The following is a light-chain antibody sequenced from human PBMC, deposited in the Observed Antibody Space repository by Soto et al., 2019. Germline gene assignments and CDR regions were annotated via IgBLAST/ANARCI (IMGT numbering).Light chain of an antibody. CDR2: GAS. V-gene: IGKV3-15*01. CDR3: QQYNNWPWT. Sequence: EIVMTQSPATLSVSPGGRATLSCRASQSISDTLAWYQQKPGQAPRLLIHGASTRATGFPAGFSGSGSGTDFTLTISSLQSEDFAVYYCQQYNNWPWTFGQGTKVEIK. J-gene: IGKJ1*01. CDR1: QSISDT.